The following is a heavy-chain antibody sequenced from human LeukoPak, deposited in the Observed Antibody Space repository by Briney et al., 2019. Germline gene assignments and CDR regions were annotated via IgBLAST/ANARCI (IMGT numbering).Heavy chain of an antibody. D-gene: IGHD3-22*01. CDR2: ISGTGDST. Sequence: PGGSLRLSCAASGLTFSSYAMSWVRQAPGKGLEWVSGISGTGDSTFYADSVKGRFTISRDNSKNTLYLQMNTLRAEDTAVCYCAKDAHYYDSGGYYAPFDCWGQGTLVTVSS. J-gene: IGHJ4*02. CDR3: AKDAHYYDSGGYYAPFDC. CDR1: GLTFSSYA. V-gene: IGHV3-23*01.